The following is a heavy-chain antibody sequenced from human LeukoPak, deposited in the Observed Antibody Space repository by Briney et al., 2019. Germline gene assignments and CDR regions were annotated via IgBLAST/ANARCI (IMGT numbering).Heavy chain of an antibody. J-gene: IGHJ5*02. V-gene: IGHV3-23*01. CDR1: GFIFNNYG. CDR2: ISNDGGGT. Sequence: GGSLRVSCAASGFIFNNYGLIWVRQAPRKGLEWVSAISNDGGGTQYADFVEGRFTISRDNSKNTLFLQMSSLRAEDTALYYCAQGSSGYFADLWGQGTLVTVSS. D-gene: IGHD3-22*01. CDR3: AQGSSGYFADL.